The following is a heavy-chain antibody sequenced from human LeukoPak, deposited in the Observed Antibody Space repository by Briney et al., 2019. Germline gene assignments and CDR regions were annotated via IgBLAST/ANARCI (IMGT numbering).Heavy chain of an antibody. CDR3: ARGQNGGNDY. D-gene: IGHD4-23*01. J-gene: IGHJ4*02. CDR1: GGSFSGYY. Sequence: SETLSLTCAVYGGSFSGYYWSWIRQPPGKGLEWIGEINHSGSTNYNPSLKSRVTISVDTFKNQFSLKLSSVTAADTAVYYCARGQNGGNDYWGQGTLVTVSS. V-gene: IGHV4-34*01. CDR2: INHSGST.